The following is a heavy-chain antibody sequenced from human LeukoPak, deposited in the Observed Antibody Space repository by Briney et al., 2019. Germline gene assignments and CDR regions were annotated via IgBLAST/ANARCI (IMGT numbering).Heavy chain of an antibody. J-gene: IGHJ4*02. D-gene: IGHD3-10*01. CDR3: ATDYNGSGSPFDY. CDR1: GGSFSGYY. CDR2: INHSGST. Sequence: SETLSLTCAVYGGSFSGYYWSWIRQSPGKGLEWIGEINHSGSTNYNPSLKSRVTISVDTSKNQFSLKLSSVTAADTAVYYCATDYNGSGSPFDYWGQGTLVTVSS. V-gene: IGHV4-34*01.